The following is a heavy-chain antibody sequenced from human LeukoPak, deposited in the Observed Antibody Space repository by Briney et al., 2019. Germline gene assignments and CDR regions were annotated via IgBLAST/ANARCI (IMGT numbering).Heavy chain of an antibody. Sequence: PPETLSLTCTVSGGSISSYYWSWIRQPPGKGLEWIGYIYYSGSTNYNPSLKSRVTISVDTSKNQFSLKLSSVTAADTAVYYCARTYSLVPAADYWGQGTLVTVSS. CDR2: IYYSGST. J-gene: IGHJ4*02. CDR3: ARTYSLVPAADY. CDR1: GGSISSYY. D-gene: IGHD2-2*01. V-gene: IGHV4-59*01.